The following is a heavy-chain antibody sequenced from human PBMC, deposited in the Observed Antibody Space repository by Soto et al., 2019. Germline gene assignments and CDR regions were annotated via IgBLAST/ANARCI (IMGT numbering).Heavy chain of an antibody. V-gene: IGHV1-69*06. CDR3: AWSCSCGTCTVGY. CDR2: IIPIFVTA. J-gene: IGHJ4*02. Sequence: QVQLVQSGAEVKKPGSSVKVSCKASGGTFSSYAISWVRQAPGQGLEWMGGIIPIFVTANYAQQFQGRVTISVDKSASTAYMELSSLRSEDSDVYYCAWSCSCGTCTVGYWGQGTLVTGSS. D-gene: IGHD2-15*01. CDR1: GGTFSSYA.